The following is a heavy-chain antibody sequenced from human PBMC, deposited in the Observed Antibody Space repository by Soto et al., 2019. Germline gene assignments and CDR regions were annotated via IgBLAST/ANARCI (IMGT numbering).Heavy chain of an antibody. D-gene: IGHD3-3*01. CDR3: ARGVTIFGVPNNWFDP. Sequence: GASVKVSCKASGYAFTSYYMHWVRQAPGQGLEWMGIINPSGGSTSYAQKFQGRVTMTRDTSTSTVYMELSSLRSEDTAVYYCARGVTIFGVPNNWFDPWGQGTLVTVSS. CDR2: INPSGGST. J-gene: IGHJ5*02. V-gene: IGHV1-46*03. CDR1: GYAFTSYY.